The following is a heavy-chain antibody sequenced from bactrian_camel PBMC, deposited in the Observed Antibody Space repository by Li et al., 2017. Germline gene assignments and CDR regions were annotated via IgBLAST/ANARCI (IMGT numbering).Heavy chain of an antibody. CDR3: AALIWCPNTYGDTWHLDRVPGRGNY. Sequence: HVQLVESGGGSVQAGMSLRLSCEVSGYNPSSYCMGRFRLAPGKEREGVAAIVGDGATTYADSVKGRFTISQDNAKNTVYLQMDNLAPEDTAMYYCAALIWCPNTYGDTWHLDRVPGRGNYWGQGTQVTVS. V-gene: IGHV3S53*01. CDR2: IVGDGAT. J-gene: IGHJ4*01. D-gene: IGHD7*01. CDR1: GYNPSSYC.